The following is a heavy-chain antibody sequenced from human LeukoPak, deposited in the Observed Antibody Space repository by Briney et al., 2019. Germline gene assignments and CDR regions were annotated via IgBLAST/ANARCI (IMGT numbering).Heavy chain of an antibody. Sequence: GGSLRLSCAASGFTFSSYAMHWVRQAPGKGLEWVAVISYDGSNKYYADSVKGRFTISRDNSKNTLYLQMNSLRAEVTAVYYCARSHDCSGGSCYLGSEDYWGQGTLVTVSS. CDR3: ARSHDCSGGSCYLGSEDY. CDR2: ISYDGSNK. J-gene: IGHJ4*02. CDR1: GFTFSSYA. D-gene: IGHD2-15*01. V-gene: IGHV3-30*04.